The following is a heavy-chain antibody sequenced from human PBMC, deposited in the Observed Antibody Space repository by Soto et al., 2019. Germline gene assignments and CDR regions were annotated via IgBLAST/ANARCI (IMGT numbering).Heavy chain of an antibody. Sequence: EVQLVESGGGLVQPGGSLRLSCVASGFTFSNYWIHWVRQAPGKGLVWVSRINGDGSSTNYADSVKGPFTISRDNAKNTVYLQMNSLRVEDTAVYYCARGARNYYYFDCWGQGTLVTVSS. CDR3: ARGARNYYYFDC. V-gene: IGHV3-74*01. CDR2: INGDGSST. J-gene: IGHJ4*02. CDR1: GFTFSNYW. D-gene: IGHD1-7*01.